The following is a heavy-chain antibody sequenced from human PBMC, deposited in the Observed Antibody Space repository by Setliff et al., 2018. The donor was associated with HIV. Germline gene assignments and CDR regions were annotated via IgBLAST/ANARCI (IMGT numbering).Heavy chain of an antibody. J-gene: IGHJ4*02. D-gene: IGHD6-6*01. CDR1: GYTFTSYY. CDR3: AREYSSSSGGGAFDY. Sequence: ASVKVSCKASGYTFTSYYMHWVRQAPGQGLEWVGIINPSGGSTSYAQKFQGRVTMTRDTSTSTVYMELSSLRSEDTAVYYCAREYSSSSGGGAFDYWGQGTLVTVSS. V-gene: IGHV1-46*01. CDR2: INPSGGST.